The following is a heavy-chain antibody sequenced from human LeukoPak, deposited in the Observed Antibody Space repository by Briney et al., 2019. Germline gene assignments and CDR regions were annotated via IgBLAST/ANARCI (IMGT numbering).Heavy chain of an antibody. V-gene: IGHV3-21*01. CDR2: ISSSSDYI. J-gene: IGHJ5*02. Sequence: GESLRLSCAASGFTFSTSTMNWVRKAPGKGLDWVSSISSSSDYIYYADSVRGRFTISRDNAKNSLYLQMTSLRAEDTALYYCVRIPNSANFPNWFDPWGQGTLVTVSS. D-gene: IGHD4/OR15-4a*01. CDR3: VRIPNSANFPNWFDP. CDR1: GFTFSTST.